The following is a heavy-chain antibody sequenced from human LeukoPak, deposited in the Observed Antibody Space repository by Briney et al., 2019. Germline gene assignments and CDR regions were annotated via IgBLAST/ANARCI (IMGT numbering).Heavy chain of an antibody. D-gene: IGHD3-10*01. V-gene: IGHV3-23*01. CDR2: ISGSGGST. Sequence: GGSLRLSCAASGFTFSSYAMSWVRQAPGEGLEWVSAISGSGGSTYYADSVKGRFTISRDNSQNTLYLQMNSLRAEDTAVYYCAKDRGYYGSGRWGYFDYWGQGTLVTVSS. CDR1: GFTFSSYA. J-gene: IGHJ4*02. CDR3: AKDRGYYGSGRWGYFDY.